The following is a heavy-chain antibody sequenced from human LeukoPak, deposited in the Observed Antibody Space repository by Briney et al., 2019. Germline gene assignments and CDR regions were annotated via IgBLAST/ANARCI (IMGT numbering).Heavy chain of an antibody. D-gene: IGHD6-13*01. Sequence: GGSLRLSCAASGFTFSYYYMSWIRQAPGKGLEGVSYISNSGSTIDYADSVKGGFTISSDNAKNSLYLQMNSLRAEDTAVYYCARGLAAAGIVALGASDYWGEGTLVTVSS. J-gene: IGHJ4*02. CDR3: ARGLAAAGIVALGASDY. CDR1: GFTFSYYY. CDR2: ISNSGSTI. V-gene: IGHV3-11*01.